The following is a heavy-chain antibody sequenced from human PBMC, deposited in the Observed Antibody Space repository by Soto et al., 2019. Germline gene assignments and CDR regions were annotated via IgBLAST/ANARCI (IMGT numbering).Heavy chain of an antibody. CDR1: GFTFNNYA. V-gene: IGHV3-30-3*01. Sequence: VQIVESGGGVVQPGRSLRLSCTASGFTFNNYAMNWVRQAPGKGLEWVAVISYDGSNDYFADSVKGRFTISRDNSKNTLYLQMNSLRDDDTAMYYCARESGKLIGNWFDPWGQGTLVTVSS. CDR3: ARESGKLIGNWFDP. J-gene: IGHJ5*02. CDR2: ISYDGSND. D-gene: IGHD3-16*01.